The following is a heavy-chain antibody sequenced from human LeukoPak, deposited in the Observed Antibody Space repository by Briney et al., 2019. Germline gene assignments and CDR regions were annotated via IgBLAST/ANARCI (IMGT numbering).Heavy chain of an antibody. J-gene: IGHJ6*02. D-gene: IGHD3-3*01. CDR2: ISSSSSYI. V-gene: IGHV3-21*01. CDR1: GFTFGSYS. Sequence: GGSLRLSCAASGFTFGSYSMDWVRHAPGKGLEWVSSISSSSSYIYYADSVKGRFTISRDNAKNSLYLQMNSLRAEDTAVYYCARRFSDYYYYYGMDVWGQGTTVTVSS. CDR3: ARRFSDYYYYYGMDV.